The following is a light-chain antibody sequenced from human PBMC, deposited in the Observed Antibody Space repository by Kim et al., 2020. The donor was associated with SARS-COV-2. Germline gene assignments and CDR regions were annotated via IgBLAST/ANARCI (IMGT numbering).Light chain of an antibody. CDR2: NTN. CDR1: RSNIGMYT. CDR3: AGWDHTLNGVV. Sequence: QSVVTQPPSASGTPGQRVAISCSGSRSNIGMYTVNWYQQLPGAAPKLLIYNTNERPSGVPDRFSGSKSGTSASLAISGLQSDDEADYYCAGWDHTLNGVVFGGGTQLTVL. J-gene: IGLJ2*01. V-gene: IGLV1-44*01.